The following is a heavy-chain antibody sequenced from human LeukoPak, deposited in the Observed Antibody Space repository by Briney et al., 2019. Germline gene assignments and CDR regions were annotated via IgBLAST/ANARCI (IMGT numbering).Heavy chain of an antibody. D-gene: IGHD3/OR15-3a*01. CDR2: IYNSGST. J-gene: IGHJ4*02. Sequence: SETLSLTCTVSGDSISSSKYYWAWIRQPPGKGLEWIGSIYNSGSTYYNPSLKSRVTISIDTSKNQFSLKLSPVTAADTAVYFCARDPNSRDLKNDSWGQGTLVTVSS. CDR3: ARDPNSRDLKNDS. V-gene: IGHV4-39*07. CDR1: GDSISSSKYY.